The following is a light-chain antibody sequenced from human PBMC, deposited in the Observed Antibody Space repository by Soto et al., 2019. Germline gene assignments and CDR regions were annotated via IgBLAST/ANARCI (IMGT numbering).Light chain of an antibody. V-gene: IGLV2-14*01. CDR3: NSYRHSTTLV. CDR1: SSDVGGYNS. CDR2: EVS. Sequence: QSALTQPASVSGSPGQSITISCTGTSSDVGGYNSVSWFQQHPSKAPKLIIYEVSHRPSGVSIRFSGSKSGNTASLTISGLQAEDEADYYSNSYRHSTTLVFGTGTKVTVL. J-gene: IGLJ1*01.